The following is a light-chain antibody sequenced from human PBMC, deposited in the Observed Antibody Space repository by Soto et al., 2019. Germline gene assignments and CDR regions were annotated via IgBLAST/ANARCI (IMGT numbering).Light chain of an antibody. CDR2: VAS. J-gene: IGKJ4*01. CDR3: QQYNVWPLT. Sequence: EIVMTQSPATLSVSPGERATLSCRASQNVSSNLAWYQQKPGQTPKLLIYVASTRATGIPARFSGSGSGTEFTLTISSLQSEDFAVYYCQQYNVWPLTFGGGTKVEFK. V-gene: IGKV3-15*01. CDR1: QNVSSN.